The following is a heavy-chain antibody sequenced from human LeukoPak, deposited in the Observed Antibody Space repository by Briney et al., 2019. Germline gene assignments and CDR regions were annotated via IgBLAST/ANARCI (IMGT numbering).Heavy chain of an antibody. CDR1: GFTVSSNY. Sequence: GGSLRLSCAASGFTVSSNYMTWVRQAPGKGLEWVSVIYSGGSTYYADSVKGRFTISRDNSKNTLYLQMNSLRAEDTAVYYCAREGSLRAIIYSNYVLFDYRGQGTLVTVSS. J-gene: IGHJ4*02. D-gene: IGHD4-11*01. V-gene: IGHV3-66*01. CDR3: AREGSLRAIIYSNYVLFDY. CDR2: IYSGGST.